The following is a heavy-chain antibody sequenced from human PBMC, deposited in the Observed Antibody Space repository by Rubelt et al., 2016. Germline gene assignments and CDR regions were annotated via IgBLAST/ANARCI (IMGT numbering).Heavy chain of an antibody. V-gene: IGHV1-46*01. CDR2: INPSGGST. J-gene: IGHJ5*02. D-gene: IGHD3-3*01. CDR3: ARSPRYDFEDNWFDP. Sequence: QVQLVQSGAEVKKPGASVKVSCKASGYTFTSYYMHWVRQAPGQGLEWMGIINPSGGSTSYAQKFQGRVTRTRDTSTSTVYMELSSLRSEDTAVYYCARSPRYDFEDNWFDPWGQGTLATVSS. CDR1: GYTFTSYY.